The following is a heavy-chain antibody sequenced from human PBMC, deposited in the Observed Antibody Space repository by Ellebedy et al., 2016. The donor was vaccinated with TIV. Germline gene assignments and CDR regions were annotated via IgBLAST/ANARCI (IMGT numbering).Heavy chain of an antibody. CDR2: IWFNGRLK. V-gene: IGHV3-33*01. Sequence: PGGSLRLSCGASGFNFRNYHMHWVRQAPGKGLEWVALIWFNGRLKYYADSFKGRFSISRDNFRNALYLQINALRDYDTGVYYCAREVEGGQGDMDVWGQGTTVTVSS. CDR3: AREVEGGQGDMDV. D-gene: IGHD1-26*01. J-gene: IGHJ6*02. CDR1: GFNFRNYH.